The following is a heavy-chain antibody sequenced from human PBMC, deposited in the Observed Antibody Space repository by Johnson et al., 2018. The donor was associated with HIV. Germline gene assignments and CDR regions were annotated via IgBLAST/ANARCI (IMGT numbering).Heavy chain of an antibody. CDR2: IRYDGSNK. D-gene: IGHD3-22*01. CDR3: ARAPYYYDSSTGAFDI. V-gene: IGHV3-30*02. J-gene: IGHJ3*02. CDR1: GFTLRTYG. Sequence: QVQLVESGGGVVQPGRSLRLSCAATGFTLRTYGMHWVRQAPGKGLEWVAFIRYDGSNKYYADSVKGRFTISRDNSKNTLYLQMNSLRAEDTAVYYCARAPYYYDSSTGAFDIWGQGTMVTVSS.